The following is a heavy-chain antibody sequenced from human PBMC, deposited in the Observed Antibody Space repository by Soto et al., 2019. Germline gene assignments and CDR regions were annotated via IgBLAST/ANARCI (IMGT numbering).Heavy chain of an antibody. Sequence: SQTLSLTCAISGDSVSSNSAAWSWIRQSPSRGLEWLGRTYYRSKWNSHYAVSVKGRVTINPDTSKNQFSLQLNSVTPEDTAVYYCARDEGGPWGQGTLVPVSS. V-gene: IGHV6-1*01. CDR2: TYYRSKWNS. J-gene: IGHJ4*02. CDR1: GDSVSSNSAA. CDR3: ARDEGGP.